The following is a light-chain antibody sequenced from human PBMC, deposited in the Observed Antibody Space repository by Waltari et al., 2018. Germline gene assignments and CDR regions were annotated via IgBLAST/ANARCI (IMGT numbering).Light chain of an antibody. J-gene: IGKJ1*01. Sequence: EIVLTQSPGILSLSPGERATLSCRASQSVSRALAWYQQKPGQAPRLLIYGASNSATGIPERFSGGGSGTDFSLTISRLEHEDFAVYYCQHYVRLPATFGQGTKVEIK. CDR2: GAS. V-gene: IGKV3-20*01. CDR1: QSVSRA. CDR3: QHYVRLPAT.